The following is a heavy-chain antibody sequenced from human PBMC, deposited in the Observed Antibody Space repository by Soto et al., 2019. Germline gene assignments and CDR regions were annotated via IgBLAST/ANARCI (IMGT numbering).Heavy chain of an antibody. CDR1: GFTFSSYS. D-gene: IGHD1-26*01. CDR2: ISSSSSYI. Sequence: GGSLRLSCAASGFTFSSYSMNWVRQAPGKGLEWVSSISSSSSYIYYADSVRGRFTISRDNAKNSLYLQMNSLRAEAPAVNYFARRIVGASLAHFDDWGQGTLVTVSS. CDR3: ARRIVGASLAHFDD. V-gene: IGHV3-21*01. J-gene: IGHJ4*02.